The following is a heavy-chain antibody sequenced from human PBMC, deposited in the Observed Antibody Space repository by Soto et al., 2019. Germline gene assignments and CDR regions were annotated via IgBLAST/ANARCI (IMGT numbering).Heavy chain of an antibody. V-gene: IGHV3-48*03. CDR1: GFTFSSYE. D-gene: IGHD4-17*01. J-gene: IGHJ4*02. CDR3: ARGRAYGDYAAWGDY. Sequence: EVQLVESGGGLVQPGGSLRLSCAASGFTFSSYEMNWVRQAPGKGLEWVSYISSSGSTIYYADSVKGRFTISRDNAKNLLYLQMNSLRAEDTAVYYCARGRAYGDYAAWGDYWGQGTLVTVSS. CDR2: ISSSGSTI.